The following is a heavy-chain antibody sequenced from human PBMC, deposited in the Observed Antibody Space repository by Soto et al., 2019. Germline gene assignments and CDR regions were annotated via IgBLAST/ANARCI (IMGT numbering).Heavy chain of an antibody. CDR3: AREGGSYRYYYYGMDV. D-gene: IGHD1-26*01. J-gene: IGHJ6*02. CDR2: IGTAGDT. Sequence: LRLSCAASGFTFSSYDMHWVRQATGKGLERVSAIGTAGDTYYPGSVKGRFTISRENAKNSLYLQMNSLRAGDTAVYYCAREGGSYRYYYYGMDVWGQGTTVTVSS. CDR1: GFTFSSYD. V-gene: IGHV3-13*01.